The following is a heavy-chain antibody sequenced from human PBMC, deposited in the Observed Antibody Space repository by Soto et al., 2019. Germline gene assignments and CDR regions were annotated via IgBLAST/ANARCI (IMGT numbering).Heavy chain of an antibody. V-gene: IGHV3-30*18. CDR2: TTYDGRRT. J-gene: IGHJ3*02. Sequence: DLVESGGGVVQPGKSLRLSCAASKFSFSNYGMHWVRQAPGKGLEWVALTTYDGRRTYYADSVKGRFTISRDNSKNMLYLQMSSLRIDDTAVYYCAKDWREGYDTEAYDIWGQGTEVTVSS. D-gene: IGHD5-12*01. CDR1: KFSFSNYG. CDR3: AKDWREGYDTEAYDI.